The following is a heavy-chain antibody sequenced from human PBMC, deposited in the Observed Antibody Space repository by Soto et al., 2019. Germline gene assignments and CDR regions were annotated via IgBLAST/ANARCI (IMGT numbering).Heavy chain of an antibody. CDR1: GGTFSSYA. J-gene: IGHJ6*02. CDR3: ARAYCGGHCYSYYYYYGMDV. D-gene: IGHD2-21*02. CDR2: IIPIFGTA. V-gene: IGHV1-69*06. Sequence: QVQLVQSGAEVKKPGSSVKVSCKASGGTFSSYAISWVRQAPGQGLEWMGGIIPIFGTANYAQKFQGRVTITADKSTSTAYMELSSLRSEDTAVYYCARAYCGGHCYSYYYYYGMDVWGQGTTVTVSS.